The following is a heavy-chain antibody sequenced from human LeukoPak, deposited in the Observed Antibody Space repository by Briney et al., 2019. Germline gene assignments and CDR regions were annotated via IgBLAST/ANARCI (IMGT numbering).Heavy chain of an antibody. CDR2: IYYSGGT. CDR1: GGSISTYY. CDR3: TRGGWYSSSWSFDY. J-gene: IGHJ4*02. V-gene: IGHV4-59*01. Sequence: SETLSLTCTVSGGSISTYYWSWVRQPPGKGLEWIGYIYYSGGTNYNPSLKSRVTISVDTSKNQFSLKLSSVTAADTAVYYCTRGGWYSSSWSFDYWGQGTLVTVSS. D-gene: IGHD6-13*01.